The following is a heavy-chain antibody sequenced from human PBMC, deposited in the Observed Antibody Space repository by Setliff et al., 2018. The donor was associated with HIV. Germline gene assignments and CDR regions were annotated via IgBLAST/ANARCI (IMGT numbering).Heavy chain of an antibody. D-gene: IGHD3-22*01. Sequence: LSLTCTVSGGSMSNYYWSWIRQPPGKRLEWIASIQYSDSSHYNPSLQSRVTISVDTSTKQFSLYLSSVNETDTAVYYCARSGYTSGFYWVFGAFGVWGQGKMVTVSS. J-gene: IGHJ3*01. CDR3: ARSGYTSGFYWVFGAFGV. V-gene: IGHV4-59*01. CDR1: GGSMSNYY. CDR2: IQYSDSS.